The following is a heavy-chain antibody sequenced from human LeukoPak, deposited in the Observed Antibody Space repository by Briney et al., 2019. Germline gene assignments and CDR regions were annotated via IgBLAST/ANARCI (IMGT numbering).Heavy chain of an antibody. Sequence: VASVKVSCKASGYTFTSYDINWVRQATGQGLEWMGWMNPNSGNTGYAQEFQGRVTMTRNTSISTAYMELSSLRSEDTAVYYCSHIVVVKGAFDIWGQGTMVTVSS. J-gene: IGHJ3*02. CDR2: MNPNSGNT. V-gene: IGHV1-8*01. CDR1: GYTFTSYD. D-gene: IGHD2-21*01. CDR3: SHIVVVKGAFDI.